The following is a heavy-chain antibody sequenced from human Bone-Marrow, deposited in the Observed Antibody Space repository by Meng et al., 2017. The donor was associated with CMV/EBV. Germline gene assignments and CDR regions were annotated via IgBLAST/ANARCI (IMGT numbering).Heavy chain of an antibody. V-gene: IGHV3-23*03. CDR1: GFTFSSYA. CDR3: ARSDYGVLFDY. D-gene: IGHD4-17*01. Sequence: GESLKISCAASGFTFSSYAMSWVRQAPGKGLEWVSVIYSGGSSTYYADSVKGRFTISRDNSKNTLYLQMNSLRAEDTAVYYCARSDYGVLFDYWGQGTLVTVSS. CDR2: IYSGGSST. J-gene: IGHJ4*02.